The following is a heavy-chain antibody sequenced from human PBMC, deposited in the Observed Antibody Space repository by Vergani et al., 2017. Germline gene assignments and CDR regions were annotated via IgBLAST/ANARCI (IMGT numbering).Heavy chain of an antibody. V-gene: IGHV3-30*02. D-gene: IGHD1-1*01. CDR2: IQFDGSNQ. Sequence: QVQLVESGGGVVQRGGSLRLSCATSGFTLSNYDMQWIRQGPGKGLEFVAFIQFDGSNQYYADSVKGRFTLSRDNSKSTLYLQMNSLRTEDTAVYYCATKSCGTPGCQIGYFREWGQGTLVTVSS. J-gene: IGHJ1*01. CDR1: GFTLSNYD. CDR3: ATKSCGTPGCQIGYFRE.